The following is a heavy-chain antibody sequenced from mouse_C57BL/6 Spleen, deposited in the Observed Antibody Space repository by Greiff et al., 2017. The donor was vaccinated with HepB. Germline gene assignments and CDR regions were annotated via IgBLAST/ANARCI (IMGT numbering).Heavy chain of an antibody. CDR1: GYTFTSYG. CDR2: IYPRSGNT. J-gene: IGHJ2*01. D-gene: IGHD3-3*01. Sequence: VQLQESGAELARPGASVKLSCKASGYTFTSYGISWVKQRTGQGLEWIGEIYPRSGNTYYNEKFKGKATLTADKSSSTAYMELRSLTSEDSAVYFCARGTLGNYFDYWGQGTTLTVSS. V-gene: IGHV1-81*01. CDR3: ARGTLGNYFDY.